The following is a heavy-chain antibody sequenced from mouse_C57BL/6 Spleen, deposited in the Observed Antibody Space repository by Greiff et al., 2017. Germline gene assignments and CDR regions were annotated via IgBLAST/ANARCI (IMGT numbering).Heavy chain of an antibody. V-gene: IGHV5-16*01. CDR2: INYDGSST. J-gene: IGHJ1*03. Sequence: EVQLVESEGGLVQPGSSMKLSCTASGFTFSDYYMAWVRQVPEKGLEWVANINYDGSSTYYLDSLKSRFIISRANAKNILYLQMSSLKSEDTATYYCARAPQFITTVRWYFDVWGTGTTVTVSA. CDR1: GFTFSDYY. CDR3: ARAPQFITTVRWYFDV. D-gene: IGHD1-1*01.